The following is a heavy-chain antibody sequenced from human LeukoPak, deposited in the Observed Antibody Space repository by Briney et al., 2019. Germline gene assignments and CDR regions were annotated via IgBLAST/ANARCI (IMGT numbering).Heavy chain of an antibody. CDR3: ARAPDYSSSWYYYYGMDV. CDR1: GYTFTSYD. J-gene: IGHJ6*02. Sequence: ASVKVSCKASGYTFTSYDINWVRQATGQGLEWMGWMNPNSGNTGYAQKFQGRVTMTRNTSISTAYMELSSLRSEDTAVYYCARAPDYSSSWYYYYGMDVWGQGTTVTVSS. CDR2: MNPNSGNT. V-gene: IGHV1-8*01. D-gene: IGHD6-13*01.